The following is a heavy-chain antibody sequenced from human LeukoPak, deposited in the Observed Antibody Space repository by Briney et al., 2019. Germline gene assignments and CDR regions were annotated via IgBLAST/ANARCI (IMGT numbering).Heavy chain of an antibody. CDR1: GFTVSSNY. D-gene: IGHD2-15*01. CDR3: ARLGYCSGGSCRRSYFDY. CDR2: IYSGGST. J-gene: IGHJ4*02. V-gene: IGHV3-66*01. Sequence: SGGSLRLSCAASGFTVSSNYMSWVRQAPGKGLEWVSVIYSGGSTYYADSVKGRFTISRDNSKNTLYLQMNSLRAEDTAVYYCARLGYCSGGSCRRSYFDYWGQGTLVTVSS.